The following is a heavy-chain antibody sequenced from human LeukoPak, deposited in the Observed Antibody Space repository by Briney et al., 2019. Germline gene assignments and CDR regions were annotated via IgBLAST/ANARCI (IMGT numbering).Heavy chain of an antibody. CDR3: ARRSDLYGDFDAFDI. Sequence: GGSLRLSCSASGFTVSSNYMSWVRQAPGKGLEWVSVIYSGGSTYYADSVKGRFTISRDNSKNTLYLQMNSLRAEDTAVYYCARRSDLYGDFDAFDIWGQGTMVTVSS. J-gene: IGHJ3*02. CDR2: IYSGGST. V-gene: IGHV3-66*04. CDR1: GFTVSSNY. D-gene: IGHD4-17*01.